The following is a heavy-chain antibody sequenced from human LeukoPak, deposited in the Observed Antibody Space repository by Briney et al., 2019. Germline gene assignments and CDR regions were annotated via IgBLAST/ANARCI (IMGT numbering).Heavy chain of an antibody. CDR3: ARESAVGYGSFDY. CDR1: GFTFGAYY. D-gene: IGHD6-19*01. J-gene: IGHJ4*02. V-gene: IGHV3-7*03. CDR2: IRGDGRET. Sequence: PGESLRLSCAASGFTFGAYYMSWVRQAPGKGLEWVANIRGDGRETFYADSLRGRFSIFRDNARNSVSLQMNSLSAEDTGVYYCARESAVGYGSFDYWGQGTLVTVSS.